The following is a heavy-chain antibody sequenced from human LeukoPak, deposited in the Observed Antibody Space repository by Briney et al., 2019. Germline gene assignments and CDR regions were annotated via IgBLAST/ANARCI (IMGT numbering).Heavy chain of an antibody. CDR3: ATNIGSCRSTSGHETFDY. CDR1: GFTFGSYD. D-gene: IGHD2-2*01. J-gene: IGHJ4*02. V-gene: IGHV3-30*03. Sequence: PGGSLRLSCAASGFTFGSYDMHWVRQAPGKGLEWVSVISSDENNKYYADSVKGRFTISRDNSKNTLYLQMSSLRPEDTAVYYCATNIGSCRSTSGHETFDYWGKLILVTVSS. CDR2: ISSDENNK.